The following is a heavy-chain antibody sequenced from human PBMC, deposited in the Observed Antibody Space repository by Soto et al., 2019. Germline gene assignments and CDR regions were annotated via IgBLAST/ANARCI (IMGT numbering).Heavy chain of an antibody. CDR2: ISYDGSNK. V-gene: IGHV3-30-3*01. D-gene: IGHD2-15*01. CDR1: GFTFSSYA. Sequence: QVQLVESGGGVVQPGRSLRLSCAASGFTFSSYAMHWVRQAPGKGLEWVAVISYDGSNKYYADSVKGRFTISRDNSKNTLYLQTNSVRAEDTGVDDGARAEVVSAPSDYWGQGTLVTVS. CDR3: ARAEVVSAPSDY. J-gene: IGHJ4*02.